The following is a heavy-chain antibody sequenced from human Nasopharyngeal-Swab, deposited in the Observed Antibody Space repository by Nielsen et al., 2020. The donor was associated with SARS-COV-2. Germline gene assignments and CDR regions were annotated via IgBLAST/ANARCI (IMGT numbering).Heavy chain of an antibody. Sequence: ASVKASCKASGYTFANYGFSWVRQAPGQGLEWMGWISIHNGNTNYAQKLQGRVTMTTDTSTSTAYMELRSLRSGDTAVYYCARFVYSTGWYSLDYWGQGTLVTVSS. J-gene: IGHJ4*02. CDR3: ARFVYSTGWYSLDY. V-gene: IGHV1-18*01. D-gene: IGHD6-19*01. CDR2: ISIHNGNT. CDR1: GYTFANYG.